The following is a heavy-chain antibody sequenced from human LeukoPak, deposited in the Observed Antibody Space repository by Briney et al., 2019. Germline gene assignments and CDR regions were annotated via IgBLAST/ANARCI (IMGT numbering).Heavy chain of an antibody. J-gene: IGHJ4*02. Sequence: SETLSLTCTVSGGSISSSSYYWGWIRQPPGKGLEWIGSIYYSGSTYYNPSLKSRVTISVDTSKNQFSLKLSSVTAADTAVYYCARQYNYDYVWGSYHPDYWGQGTLVTFSS. V-gene: IGHV4-39*01. CDR1: GGSISSSSYY. CDR2: IYYSGST. CDR3: ARQYNYDYVWGSYHPDY. D-gene: IGHD3-16*02.